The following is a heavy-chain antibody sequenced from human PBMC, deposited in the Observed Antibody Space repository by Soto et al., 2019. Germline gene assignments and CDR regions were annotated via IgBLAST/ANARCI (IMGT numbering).Heavy chain of an antibody. CDR3: ALSIAAAVDFAY. CDR1: GYTLTSYG. CDR2: ISAYNGNT. V-gene: IGHV1-18*01. J-gene: IGHJ4*02. D-gene: IGHD6-13*01. Sequence: QVQLLQSGAEVKKPGASVKVSCKASGYTLTSYGISWVRQAPGQGLEWMGWISAYNGNTTYAQKIQGRVTMTTDTYTSTAYMELTRLRSDDTAVYSCALSIAAAVDFAYWGQGTLVTVSS.